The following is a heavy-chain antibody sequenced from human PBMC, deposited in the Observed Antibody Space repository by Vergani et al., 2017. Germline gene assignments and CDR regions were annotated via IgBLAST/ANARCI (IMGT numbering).Heavy chain of an antibody. CDR3: AREAYYYDSSGYYGYYFDY. CDR1: GYSISSGYY. Sequence: QVQLQESGPGLVKPSETLSLTCTVSGYSISSGYYWGWIRQPPGKGLEWIGSIYHSGSTSYNPSLKSRVTISVDTSQNQFSLKLSSVTAADTAVYYCAREAYYYDSSGYYGYYFDYWGQGTLVTVSS. CDR2: IYHSGST. D-gene: IGHD3-22*01. J-gene: IGHJ4*02. V-gene: IGHV4-38-2*02.